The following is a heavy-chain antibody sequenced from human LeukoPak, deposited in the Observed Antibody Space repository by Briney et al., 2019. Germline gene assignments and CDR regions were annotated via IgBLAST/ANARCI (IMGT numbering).Heavy chain of an antibody. CDR1: GGSISTSNYY. V-gene: IGHV2-5*01. J-gene: IGHJ5*02. CDR3: AHPKGPYSNSWYFGATWFDP. D-gene: IGHD6-13*01. CDR2: IYWNDDK. Sequence: TLSLTCTVSGGSISTSNYYWGWIRQPPGKALEWLALIYWNDDKRYSPSLKSRLTITKDTSKNQVVLTMTNMDPVDTATYSCAHPKGPYSNSWYFGATWFDPWGHLTLVTGSS.